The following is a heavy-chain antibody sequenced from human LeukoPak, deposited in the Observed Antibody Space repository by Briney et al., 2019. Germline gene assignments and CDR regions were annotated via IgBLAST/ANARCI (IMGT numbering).Heavy chain of an antibody. J-gene: IGHJ3*02. V-gene: IGHV4-34*01. CDR3: ARVLGYCSGGSCTDAFDI. CDR2: INHSGSI. Sequence: SETLSLTCAVYGGSFSGYYWSWIRQPPGKGLEWIGEINHSGSINYNPSLKSRVTISVDTSKNQFSLKLSSVTAADTAVYYCARVLGYCSGGSCTDAFDIWGQGTMVTVSS. D-gene: IGHD2-15*01. CDR1: GGSFSGYY.